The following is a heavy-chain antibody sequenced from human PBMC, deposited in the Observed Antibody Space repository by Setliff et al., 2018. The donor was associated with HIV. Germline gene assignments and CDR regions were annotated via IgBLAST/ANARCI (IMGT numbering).Heavy chain of an antibody. V-gene: IGHV3-33*06. J-gene: IGHJ3*02. D-gene: IGHD2-15*01. CDR2: TWYDGSNK. CDR3: AQDRYCDGGSCNSGNAFDM. Sequence: GGSLRLSCAASGFTFSYAWMSWVRQAPGKGLEWVAVTWYDGSNKYYADSVRGRFTISRDNSENTLYLQMDSLRDDDTAVYYCAQDRYCDGGSCNSGNAFDMWGQGTMVTVSS. CDR1: GFTFSYAW.